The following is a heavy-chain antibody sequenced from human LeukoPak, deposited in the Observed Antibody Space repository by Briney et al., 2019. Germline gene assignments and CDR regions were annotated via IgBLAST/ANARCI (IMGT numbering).Heavy chain of an antibody. J-gene: IGHJ6*02. V-gene: IGHV1-2*02. CDR2: INPNSGGT. D-gene: IGHD6-19*01. CDR1: GYTFTGYY. Sequence: ASVKVSCKASGYTFTGYYMHWVRQAPGQGLEWMGWINPNSGGTNYAQKLQGRVTMTTDTSTSTAYMELRSLRSDDTAVYYCARDSSGWSARPYYYYGMDVWGQGTTVTVSS. CDR3: ARDSSGWSARPYYYYGMDV.